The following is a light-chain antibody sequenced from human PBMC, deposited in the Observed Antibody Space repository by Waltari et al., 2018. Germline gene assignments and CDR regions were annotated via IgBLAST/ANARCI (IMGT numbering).Light chain of an antibody. CDR3: QQYYTYPLT. CDR2: DAS. CDR1: QDIRFF. Sequence: DIQMTQSPSTLSASIVYTVTITFRASQDIRFFLAWFQQKPGKAPQVLIYDASALKSEVPSRFGGSGSGTEFTLTVNNLQPADFATYYCQQYYTYPLTFGGGTKVEVK. V-gene: IGKV1-5*03. J-gene: IGKJ4*01.